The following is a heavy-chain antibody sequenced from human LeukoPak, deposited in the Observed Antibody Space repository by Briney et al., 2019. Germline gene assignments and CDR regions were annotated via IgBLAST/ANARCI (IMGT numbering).Heavy chain of an antibody. V-gene: IGHV3-21*01. J-gene: IGHJ4*02. CDR1: GFTFSSSA. CDR3: ARGGRDGYSFDY. D-gene: IGHD5-24*01. CDR2: ISNNGGYI. Sequence: PGGSLRLSCAASGFTFSSSAMSWVRQAPGKGLEWVSAISNNGGYIYYADSVKGRFTISRDNAKNSLYLQMNSLRAEDTAVYYCARGGRDGYSFDYWGQGTLVTVSS.